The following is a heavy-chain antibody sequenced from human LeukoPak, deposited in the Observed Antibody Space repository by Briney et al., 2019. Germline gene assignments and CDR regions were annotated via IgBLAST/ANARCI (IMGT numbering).Heavy chain of an antibody. CDR1: GGTFSSYA. Sequence: GASVKVSCKASGGTFSSYAISWVRQAPGQGLEWMGGIIPIFGTANYAQKFQGRVTITADESTSTAYMELSSLRSEDTAVYYCARDGAVAGLDAFDLWGQGTMVTVSS. CDR2: IIPIFGTA. CDR3: ARDGAVAGLDAFDL. J-gene: IGHJ3*01. D-gene: IGHD6-19*01. V-gene: IGHV1-69*13.